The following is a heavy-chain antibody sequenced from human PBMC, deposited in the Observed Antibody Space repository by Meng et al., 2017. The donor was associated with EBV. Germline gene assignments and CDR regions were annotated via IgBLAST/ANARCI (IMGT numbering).Heavy chain of an antibody. V-gene: IGHV1-2*06. CDR3: ARVGIAVAGTGDY. D-gene: IGHD6-19*01. Sequence: QVQLAQSGAEAKKPGASGKVSCKASGYTFTGYYMHWVRQAPGQGLEWMGRINPNSGGTNYAQKFQGRVTMTRDTSISTAYMELSRLRSDDTAVYYCARVGIAVAGTGDYWGQGTLVTVSS. CDR2: INPNSGGT. CDR1: GYTFTGYY. J-gene: IGHJ4*02.